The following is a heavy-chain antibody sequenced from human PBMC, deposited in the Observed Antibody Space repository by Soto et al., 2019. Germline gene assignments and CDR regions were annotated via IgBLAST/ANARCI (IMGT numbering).Heavy chain of an antibody. CDR2: IFWNHER. J-gene: IGHJ4*02. CDR1: GFSLSKARMG. Sequence: QVTLKESGPVLVKPTETLTLTCTVSGFSLSKARMGVSWIRQPPGKALEWLAHIFWNHERSYNTSLKSRLTISTDTSKSPVVLTMTNVDPVDTGTYFCARALREGLPIYYFDSWGQGTLVTVSS. V-gene: IGHV2-26*01. D-gene: IGHD1-26*01. CDR3: ARALREGLPIYYFDS.